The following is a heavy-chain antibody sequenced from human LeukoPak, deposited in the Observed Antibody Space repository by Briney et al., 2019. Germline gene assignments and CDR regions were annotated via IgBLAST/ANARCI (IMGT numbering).Heavy chain of an antibody. CDR3: ARGGGLDV. Sequence: GGSLRLSCAASGFTFSSYWMNWARQAPGKGLEWVASINHNGNANYYVDSVKGRFTISRDNAKNSLYLQMNNLRAEDTAVYFCARGGGLDVWGRGATVTVSS. CDR2: INHNGNAN. V-gene: IGHV3-7*03. D-gene: IGHD3-16*01. J-gene: IGHJ6*02. CDR1: GFTFSSYW.